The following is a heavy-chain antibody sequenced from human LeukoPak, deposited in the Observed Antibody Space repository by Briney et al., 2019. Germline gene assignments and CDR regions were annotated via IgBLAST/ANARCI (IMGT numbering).Heavy chain of an antibody. CDR1: GFTFSSYA. J-gene: IGHJ4*02. Sequence: PGGSLRLSCAASGFTFSSYAMTWVRQAPGKGLEWVSAISGSGGSTYYADSVKGRFTISRDNSKNTLYLQMNSLRAEDTAVYYCAKLSSGYYSYFDYWGQGTLVTVSS. D-gene: IGHD3-22*01. V-gene: IGHV3-23*01. CDR2: ISGSGGST. CDR3: AKLSSGYYSYFDY.